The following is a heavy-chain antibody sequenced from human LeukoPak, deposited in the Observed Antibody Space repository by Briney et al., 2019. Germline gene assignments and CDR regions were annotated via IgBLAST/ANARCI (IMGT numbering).Heavy chain of an antibody. CDR1: GGSLSRHY. Sequence: PSETLSLTCAVSGGSLSRHYWSWLRQPPGKGLEWIGYIYYSGKTYYIPSLHNRITISVDTSNNDFYLKLTSVTAADTAVYYCARLVNNDNSGDPDTFDVWGQGTMVTVSS. CDR3: ARLVNNDNSGDPDTFDV. J-gene: IGHJ3*01. CDR2: IYYSGKT. D-gene: IGHD2-21*02. V-gene: IGHV4-59*11.